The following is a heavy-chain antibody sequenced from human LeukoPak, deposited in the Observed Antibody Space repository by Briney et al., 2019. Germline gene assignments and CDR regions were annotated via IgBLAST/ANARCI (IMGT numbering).Heavy chain of an antibody. J-gene: IGHJ4*02. V-gene: IGHV5-51*01. D-gene: IGHD3-22*01. CDR1: GYSFTNYW. CDR3: ARAYYDSSGCLDY. Sequence: GESLKISCKGSGYSFTNYWIGWVRQMPGKGLEWMGIIYPGDSDTRYSPSFQGQVTISADKSISTAYLQWSSLKASDTAMYYCARAYYDSSGCLDYWGQGTLVTVSS. CDR2: IYPGDSDT.